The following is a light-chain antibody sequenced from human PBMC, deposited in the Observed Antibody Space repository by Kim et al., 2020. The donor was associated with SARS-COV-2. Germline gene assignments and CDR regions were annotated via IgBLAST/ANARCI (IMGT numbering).Light chain of an antibody. CDR1: QSISNF. J-gene: IGKJ4*01. CDR3: QQSHNTPLT. Sequence: ASVGDRVTVTCRSSQSISNFLNWYQQKPGKAPKLLIYAASSLQSGVPSRFSGRGSGTDFTLTISSLQPEDSATYYCQQSHNTPLTFGGGTKVDIK. V-gene: IGKV1-39*01. CDR2: AAS.